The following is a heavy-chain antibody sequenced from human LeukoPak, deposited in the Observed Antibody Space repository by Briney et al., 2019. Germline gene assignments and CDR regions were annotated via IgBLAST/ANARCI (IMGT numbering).Heavy chain of an antibody. CDR3: ALLWFGESNWFDP. CDR2: IYYSGST. Sequence: PSETLSLTCTVSGGSISSSSYYWGWIRQPPGKVLEWIGSIYYSGSTYYNPSLKNRVTISVDTSKSQFSLKLRSVTAADTAVYYCALLWFGESNWFDPWGQGTLVTVSS. V-gene: IGHV4-39*01. D-gene: IGHD3-10*01. CDR1: GGSISSSSYY. J-gene: IGHJ5*02.